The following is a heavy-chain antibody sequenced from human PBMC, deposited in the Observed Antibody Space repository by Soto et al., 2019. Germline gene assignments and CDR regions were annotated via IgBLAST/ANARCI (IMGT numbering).Heavy chain of an antibody. Sequence: QVQLVESGGVVVQPGRSLRLSCAASGFTFSSNGMHWVRQAPGKGLEGVAVISYDGSYKYNADSVKGRFTISRENSKNTLYLQMNSLRVEDTAVYYCVRDRGRYYYGMDVWGQGTTVTVSS. V-gene: IGHV3-30*03. D-gene: IGHD3-10*01. CDR1: GFTFSSNG. CDR2: ISYDGSYK. CDR3: VRDRGRYYYGMDV. J-gene: IGHJ6*02.